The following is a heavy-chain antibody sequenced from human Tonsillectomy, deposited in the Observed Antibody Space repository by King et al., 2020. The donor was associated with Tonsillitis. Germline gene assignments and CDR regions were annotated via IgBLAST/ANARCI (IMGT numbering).Heavy chain of an antibody. Sequence: TLKESGPLLVKPTQTLTLTCTVSGFSLSNGKMCVSWIRQPPGKTLEWLAHIALNAGKSFSKSLRSRLSISKDTPKSQVVLTMTNVDPVDTATYFCARIYGDYSTVFDYWGQGTLVTVSS. CDR2: IALNAGK. J-gene: IGHJ4*02. CDR1: GFSLSNGKMC. D-gene: IGHD4-17*01. CDR3: ARIYGDYSTVFDY. V-gene: IGHV2-26*01.